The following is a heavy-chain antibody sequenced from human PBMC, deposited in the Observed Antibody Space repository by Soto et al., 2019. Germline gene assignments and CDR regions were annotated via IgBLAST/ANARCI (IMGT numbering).Heavy chain of an antibody. CDR2: ISGSSTYI. D-gene: IGHD3-3*01. J-gene: IGHJ3*02. Sequence: EVQLVESGGGLVKPGGSLRLSCAASAFTFSSYSMNWVRQAPGKGLEWVSSISGSSTYIYYADSVRGRFTISRDNAKNSLYLKMNSLRAEDTAVYYCARESQTEIRGTLEDAFDIWGQGTMVIVS. V-gene: IGHV3-21*01. CDR1: AFTFSSYS. CDR3: ARESQTEIRGTLEDAFDI.